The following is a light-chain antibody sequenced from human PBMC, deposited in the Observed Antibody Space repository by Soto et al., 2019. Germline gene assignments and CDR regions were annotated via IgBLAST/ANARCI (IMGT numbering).Light chain of an antibody. J-gene: IGKJ4*01. CDR1: QSVSSSY. CDR2: GAS. Sequence: EIVLTQSPGTLSLSPGERATLSCRASQSVSSSYLAWYQQKPGQAPRLLIYGASSRATGIPDRFSGSGSGTDFTLTISRLEPEDFAVYYCQQYDNPPLTFGGGTKVEIK. CDR3: QQYDNPPLT. V-gene: IGKV3-20*01.